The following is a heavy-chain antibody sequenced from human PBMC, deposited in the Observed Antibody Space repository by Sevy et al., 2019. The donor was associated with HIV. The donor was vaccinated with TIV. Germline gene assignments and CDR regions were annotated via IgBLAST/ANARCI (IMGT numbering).Heavy chain of an antibody. CDR3: ATPRGSDWYEGTGGYFDL. J-gene: IGHJ2*01. CDR2: IYSTGST. CDR1: GGSISRSSYY. V-gene: IGHV4-39*01. D-gene: IGHD6-19*01. Sequence: SETLSLTCTVSGGSISRSSYYCGWIRQPPGKGLEWIGSIYSTGSTSYNPSLKSRVTLSADTSKNQFSLKLDSVSAADTAVYYCATPRGSDWYEGTGGYFDLWGRGALVTVSS.